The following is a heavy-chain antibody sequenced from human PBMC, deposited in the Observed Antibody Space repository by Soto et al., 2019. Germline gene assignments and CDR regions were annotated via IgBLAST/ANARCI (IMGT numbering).Heavy chain of an antibody. D-gene: IGHD3-9*01. V-gene: IGHV1-69*01. CDR3: ARVTGSHVDY. CDR2: SVPIVGTA. J-gene: IGHJ4*02. Sequence: QVQLVQSGAEVKKPGSSVKVSCKTSGGTFRNYAINWVRQAPGQGLEWMGGSVPIVGTANYAQKFQGRVTITADESTSTGYMEVRSLRTEDTAVYYCARVTGSHVDYWGQGTLVTVSS. CDR1: GGTFRNYA.